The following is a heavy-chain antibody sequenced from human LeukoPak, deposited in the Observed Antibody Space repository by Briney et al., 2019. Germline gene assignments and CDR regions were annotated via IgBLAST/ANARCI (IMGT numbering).Heavy chain of an antibody. CDR3: ARQGVYYYDSSGPDY. J-gene: IGHJ4*02. CDR1: GYSFTSYW. D-gene: IGHD3-22*01. V-gene: IGHV5-51*01. CDR2: IYPGDSDT. Sequence: GESLKLSCKGSGYSFTSYWIGWVRQMPGKGLEWMGIIYPGDSDTRYSPSFQGQVTISADKSISTAYLQWSSLKASDTAMYYCARQGVYYYDSSGPDYWGQGTLVTVSS.